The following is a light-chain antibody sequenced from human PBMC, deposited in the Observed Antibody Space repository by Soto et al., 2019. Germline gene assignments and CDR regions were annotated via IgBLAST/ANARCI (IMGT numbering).Light chain of an antibody. CDR1: QSVLYSSNNKNY. CDR2: WAS. CDR3: QQYYNSGT. J-gene: IGKJ1*01. V-gene: IGKV4-1*01. Sequence: DIVMTQSPDSLAVSLGERATINCKSSQSVLYSSNNKNYLAWYQLKPGQPPKLLVYWASTRVFGVPDRFSGSGSGTAFTLTISSLQPEDVAVYYCQQYYNSGTFGQGTRVESK.